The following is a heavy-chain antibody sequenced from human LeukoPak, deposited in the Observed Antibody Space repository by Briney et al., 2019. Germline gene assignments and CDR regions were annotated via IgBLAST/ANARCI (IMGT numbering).Heavy chain of an antibody. Sequence: GGSLRLSCAASGFTFDDYAMHWVRQAPGKGLEWVSLISWDGGSTYYADSVKGRFTISRDNSKNSLYLQMSSLRAEDTALYYCAKDMGGFGELCDIWGQGTMVTVSS. CDR1: GFTFDDYA. J-gene: IGHJ3*02. CDR2: ISWDGGST. CDR3: AKDMGGFGELCDI. D-gene: IGHD3-10*01. V-gene: IGHV3-43D*03.